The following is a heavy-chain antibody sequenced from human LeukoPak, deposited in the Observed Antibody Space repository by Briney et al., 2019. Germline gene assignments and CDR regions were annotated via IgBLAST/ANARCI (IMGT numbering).Heavy chain of an antibody. CDR1: GDTFSKYG. CDR2: IIPILEGI. D-gene: IGHD5-12*01. V-gene: IGHV1-69*04. Sequence: SVKVSCKASGDTFSKYGISWVRQAPGQGLEWMGRIIPILEGIDYAQKFQGRVSITADKSTSTAYVEVSSLKSEDTAVYYCARESLSATPIFDFWGRGTLVTVSS. J-gene: IGHJ4*02. CDR3: ARESLSATPIFDF.